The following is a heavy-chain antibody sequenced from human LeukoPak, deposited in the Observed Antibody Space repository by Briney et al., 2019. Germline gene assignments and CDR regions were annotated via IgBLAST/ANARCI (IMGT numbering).Heavy chain of an antibody. Sequence: GGSLRLSCAASGFTFSSYSMNWVRQAPGKGLEWVSSISSSSSYIYYADSVKGRFTISRDNAKSSLYLQMNSLRAEDTAVYYCARDRASSGYSDSPDAFDIWGRGTMVTVSS. V-gene: IGHV3-21*01. CDR3: ARDRASSGYSDSPDAFDI. CDR1: GFTFSSYS. D-gene: IGHD3-22*01. CDR2: ISSSSSYI. J-gene: IGHJ3*02.